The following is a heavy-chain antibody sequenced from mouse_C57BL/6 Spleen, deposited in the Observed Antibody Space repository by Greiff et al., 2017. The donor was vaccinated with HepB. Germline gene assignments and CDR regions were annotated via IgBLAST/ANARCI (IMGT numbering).Heavy chain of an antibody. CDR1: GYTFTSYW. CDR3: ASYDYFDY. V-gene: IGHV1-7*01. J-gene: IGHJ2*01. Sequence: QVQLQQSGAELAKPGASVKLSCKASGYTFTSYWMHWVKQRPGKGLEWIGYINPSSGYTKYNQKFKDKATLTADKSSSIACLQLRSQTDEDSAVYYCASYDYFDYWGQGTTLTVAS. CDR2: INPSSGYT.